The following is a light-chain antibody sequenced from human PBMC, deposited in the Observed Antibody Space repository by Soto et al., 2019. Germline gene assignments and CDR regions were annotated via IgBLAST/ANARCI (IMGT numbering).Light chain of an antibody. V-gene: IGKV1-39*01. CDR3: QQSYSALSIT. J-gene: IGKJ5*01. CDR2: AAS. Sequence: DIQMTQSPSSLSASVGDRVTITCRASESIARHLNWYQQKPGQAPKLLIYAASILQNGVPSRFRGGGSGTYFTLTISNLQPEDFATYYCQQSYSALSITFGQGTRLEIK. CDR1: ESIARH.